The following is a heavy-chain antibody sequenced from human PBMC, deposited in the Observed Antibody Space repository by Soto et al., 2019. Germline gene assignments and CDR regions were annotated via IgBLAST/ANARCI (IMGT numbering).Heavy chain of an antibody. J-gene: IGHJ6*02. V-gene: IGHV1-69*01. D-gene: IGHD5-12*01. CDR1: GGTFSSYA. CDR3: ARGGPRGYYYYYYGMDV. CDR2: IIPIFGTA. Sequence: QVQLVQSGAEVQKPGSSVKVSCKASGGTFSSYAISWVRQAPGQGLEWMGGIIPIFGTANYAQKFQGRVTITADESTSTDYMELSSLRSEDTAVYYCARGGPRGYYYYYYGMDVWGQGTTVTVSS.